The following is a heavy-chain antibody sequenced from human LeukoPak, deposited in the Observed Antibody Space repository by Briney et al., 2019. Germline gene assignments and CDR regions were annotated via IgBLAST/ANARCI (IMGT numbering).Heavy chain of an antibody. CDR2: FSSSGSTI. D-gene: IGHD3-10*01. J-gene: IGHJ4*02. V-gene: IGHV3-11*04. Sequence: GGSLRLSCAASGFTFSDYYMSWIRQAPGKGLEWVSYFSSSGSTIYYADSVKGRFTISRDNAKNSLYLQMNSLRAEDTAVYYCARDGGYGSGSYYNEDYWGQGTLVTVSS. CDR1: GFTFSDYY. CDR3: ARDGGYGSGSYYNEDY.